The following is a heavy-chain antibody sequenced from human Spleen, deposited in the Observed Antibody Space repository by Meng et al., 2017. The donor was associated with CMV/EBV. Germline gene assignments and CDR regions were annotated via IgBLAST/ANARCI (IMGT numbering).Heavy chain of an antibody. V-gene: IGHV3-7*03. Sequence: GESLKISCAASGFTFSTYWMNWVRQAPGKGLEWVANITEDGSEIYYVDSVKGRFAVSRDNAKNCLHLQVNSLRAEDTAVYCCAKDLAYYYEPSRAYWGQGTLVTVSS. CDR1: GFTFSTYW. CDR3: AKDLAYYYEPSRAY. CDR2: ITEDGSEI. J-gene: IGHJ4*02. D-gene: IGHD3-22*01.